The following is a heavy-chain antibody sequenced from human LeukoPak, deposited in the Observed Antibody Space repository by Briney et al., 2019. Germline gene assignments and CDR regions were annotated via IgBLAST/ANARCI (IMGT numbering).Heavy chain of an antibody. V-gene: IGHV1-69*13. CDR1: GGTFSSYA. J-gene: IGHJ3*02. CDR3: AREAMGGWYGQKPVNDAFDI. D-gene: IGHD6-19*01. Sequence: GASVKVSCKASGGTFSSYAISWVRQAPGQGLEWMGGIIPIFGTANYAQKFQGRVTITADESTSTAYMELSSPRSEDTAVYYCAREAMGGWYGQKPVNDAFDIWGQGTMVTVSS. CDR2: IIPIFGTA.